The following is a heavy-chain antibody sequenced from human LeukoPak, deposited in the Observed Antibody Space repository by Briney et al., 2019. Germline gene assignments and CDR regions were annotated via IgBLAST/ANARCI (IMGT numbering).Heavy chain of an antibody. V-gene: IGHV3-48*03. CDR2: ISASGSRI. J-gene: IGHJ5*02. Sequence: XKXLXXXGGISASGSRINYAENVKGRVTISRDKAKNSLYLQMNSLRAEDTAIYYCPRSRWNSADRYLFDPWGQGTLVTVSS. CDR3: PRSRWNSADRYLFDP. D-gene: IGHD1-26*01.